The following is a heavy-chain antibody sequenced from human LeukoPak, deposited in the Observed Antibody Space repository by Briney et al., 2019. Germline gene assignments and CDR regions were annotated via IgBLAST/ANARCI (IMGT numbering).Heavy chain of an antibody. D-gene: IGHD5-18*01. CDR3: ARGRGYSYGFVDY. V-gene: IGHV1-69*01. CDR2: IIPIFGTA. Sequence: SVKVSCKASGGTFSSYAISWVRQAPGQGLEWMGGIIPIFGTANYAQKFQGRVTITADESTSTAYMELSSLRSEDTAVYYCARGRGYSYGFVDYWGQGTLVSVSS. J-gene: IGHJ4*02. CDR1: GGTFSSYA.